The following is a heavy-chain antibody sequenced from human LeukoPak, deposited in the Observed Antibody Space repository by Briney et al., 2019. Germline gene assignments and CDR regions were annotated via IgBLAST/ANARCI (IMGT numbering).Heavy chain of an antibody. CDR1: GFTFSSYA. CDR2: ISYDGSNK. J-gene: IGHJ4*02. Sequence: PGGSLRLSCAASGFTFSSYAMHWVRQAPGKGLEWVAVISYDGSNKYYADSVKGRFTISRDNSKNTLYLQMNSLRAEDTAVYYCARDANWWLAEYYFDYWGQGTLVTVSS. CDR3: ARDANWWLAEYYFDY. D-gene: IGHD6-19*01. V-gene: IGHV3-30-3*01.